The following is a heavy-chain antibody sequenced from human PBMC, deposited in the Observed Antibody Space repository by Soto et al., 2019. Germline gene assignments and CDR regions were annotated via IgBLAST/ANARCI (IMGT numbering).Heavy chain of an antibody. V-gene: IGHV1-18*04. J-gene: IGHJ4*02. CDR1: GYTFSTYS. Sequence: GASVKVSCKTSGYTFSTYSINWVRQAPGQGLEWMAWISTYSGKTHYAERVQGRVTVTPDKSARIAFMEMRGLTSDDTAVYFCARDNGYYDLWGQGTLVTVSS. CDR2: ISTYSGKT. CDR3: ARDNGYYDL.